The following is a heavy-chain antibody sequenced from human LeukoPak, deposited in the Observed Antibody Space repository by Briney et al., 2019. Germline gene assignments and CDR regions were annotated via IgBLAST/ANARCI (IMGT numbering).Heavy chain of an antibody. CDR2: IRSGGST. J-gene: IGHJ4*02. D-gene: IGHD6-13*01. V-gene: IGHV3-53*01. CDR1: GFTVSSSY. CDR3: AKDLSDSSRVPGDY. Sequence: PGGSLRLSCAASGFTVSSSYMTWVRQAPGKGLEWVSVIRSGGSTVYADSVKGRFTISRDNSKNTLYLQMNSLRAEDTAVYYCAKDLSDSSRVPGDYWGQGTLSPSPQ.